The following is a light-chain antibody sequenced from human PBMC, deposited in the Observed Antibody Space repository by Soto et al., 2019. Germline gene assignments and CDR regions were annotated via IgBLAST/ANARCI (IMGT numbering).Light chain of an antibody. CDR2: DAS. CDR1: QSVSSSY. CDR3: QQRSNWPPLT. J-gene: IGKJ4*01. V-gene: IGKV3-11*01. Sequence: MTPAQGSLCLSPGPRASLSGKDTQSVSSSYLAWYQQKPGQAPRLLIYDASNRATGIPARFSGSGSGTDFTLTISSLEPEDFAVYYCQQRSNWPPLTFGGGTKVDIK.